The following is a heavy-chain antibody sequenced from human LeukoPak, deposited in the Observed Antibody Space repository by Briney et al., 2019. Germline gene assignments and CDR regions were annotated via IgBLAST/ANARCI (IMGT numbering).Heavy chain of an antibody. CDR1: GYTFTGYY. Sequence: GASVKVSCKASGYTFTGYYMHWVRQASGQGLEWMGWMNPTSSNTGYAQKFQGRVTMTRDTSISTAYMELSSLRSEDTAVYYCARVDHSGYHNWGQGTLVTVSS. CDR3: ARVDHSGYHN. J-gene: IGHJ4*02. CDR2: MNPTSSNT. D-gene: IGHD3-22*01. V-gene: IGHV1-8*02.